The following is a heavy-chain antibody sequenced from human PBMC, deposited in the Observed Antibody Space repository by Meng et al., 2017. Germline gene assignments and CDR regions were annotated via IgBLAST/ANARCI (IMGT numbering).Heavy chain of an antibody. CDR3: ARGPLVHQYFDY. Sequence: QVQLQQWGAGLLKPSETRSLTCAVYGGSFSGYYWSWIRQPPGKGLEWIGEINHSGSTNYNPSLKSRVTISVDTSKNQFSLKLSSVTAADTAVYYCARGPLVHQYFDYWGQGTLVTVSS. CDR2: INHSGST. CDR1: GGSFSGYY. J-gene: IGHJ4*02. D-gene: IGHD6-13*01. V-gene: IGHV4-34*01.